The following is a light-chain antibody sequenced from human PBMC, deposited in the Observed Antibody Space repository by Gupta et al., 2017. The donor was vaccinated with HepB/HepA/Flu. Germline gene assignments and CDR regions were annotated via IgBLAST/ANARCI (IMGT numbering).Light chain of an antibody. J-gene: IGKJ1*01. Sequence: EIVLTHSPDFQSVTPKEKVTITCRASQSIGSSLHWYQQKPDQSPKLLIKDASQSISGVPSRFSGSGYGTDFTLTINSREAEDAAEYYCQHRSSLPWTFGQGTKVEIK. CDR1: QSIGSS. CDR3: QHRSSLPWT. CDR2: DAS. V-gene: IGKV6D-21*02.